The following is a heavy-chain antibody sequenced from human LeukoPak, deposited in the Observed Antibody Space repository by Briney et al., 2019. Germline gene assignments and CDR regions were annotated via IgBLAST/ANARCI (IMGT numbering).Heavy chain of an antibody. Sequence: GGSLRLSCAASGFTFSSYAMSWVRQAPGKGLEWVSTISGGGGSTYYADSVKGRFTISRDNSKNTLYPQMNSLRAEDTAVYYCAAYCSGGSCYLDAFDIWGQGTMVTVSS. V-gene: IGHV3-23*01. CDR1: GFTFSSYA. CDR2: ISGGGGST. CDR3: AAYCSGGSCYLDAFDI. J-gene: IGHJ3*02. D-gene: IGHD2-15*01.